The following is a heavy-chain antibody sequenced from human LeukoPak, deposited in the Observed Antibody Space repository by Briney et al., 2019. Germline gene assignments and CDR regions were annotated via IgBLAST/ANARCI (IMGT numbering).Heavy chain of an antibody. CDR1: GFTFSSYG. CDR3: AREEHDYVWGSYRYYYYYGIDV. V-gene: IGHV3-30*03. Sequence: PGGSLRLSCAASGFTFSSYGMHWVRQSPGRGLEWVSFISFDGSNEFYADSLKGRFTISRDNSKDTLYPQMDSLRAEDTALYYCAREEHDYVWGSYRYYYYYGIDVWGQGTTVTVSS. J-gene: IGHJ6*02. D-gene: IGHD3-16*02. CDR2: ISFDGSNE.